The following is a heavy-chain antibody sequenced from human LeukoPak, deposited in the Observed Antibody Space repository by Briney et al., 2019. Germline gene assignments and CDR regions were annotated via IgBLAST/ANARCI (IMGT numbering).Heavy chain of an antibody. J-gene: IGHJ4*02. D-gene: IGHD3-16*01. CDR2: INPYSGGT. CDR3: ARDGGFDY. Sequence: ASVKVSCKASGYTFTDYDMHWVRQAPGQGLEWMGWINPYSGGTKNARKFQGRVTMTRDTSISTAYMELSGLMSDDTAVYYCARDGGFDYWGQGTLVTVSS. CDR1: GYTFTDYD. V-gene: IGHV1-2*02.